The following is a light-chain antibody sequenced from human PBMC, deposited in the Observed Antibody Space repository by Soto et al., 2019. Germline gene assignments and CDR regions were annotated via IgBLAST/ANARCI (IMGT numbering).Light chain of an antibody. CDR2: ATS. CDR3: QQYNSSSYT. Sequence: EIVLTQSPGTLSLSPGERATLSCRASQSVASSYLCWYQQQPGQAPSLLNDATSSRATSIPGRFSGSGSGTDFTPIISRLEAEDVAVYYCQQYNSSSYTFGQGTKLEIK. V-gene: IGKV3-20*01. CDR1: QSVASSY. J-gene: IGKJ2*01.